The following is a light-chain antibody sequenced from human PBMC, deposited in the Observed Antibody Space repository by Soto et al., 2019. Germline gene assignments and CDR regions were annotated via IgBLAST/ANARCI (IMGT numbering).Light chain of an antibody. Sequence: EIVLTQSPGTLSLSPGERATLSCRASQSVSGTYLAWHQQKPGPAPRLLIYGAFSSATGIPNRFSGRGSGKILSLAIKRIERDDCGVYLCHQCVTAPGTFGQRIKVELK. V-gene: IGKV3-20*01. CDR1: QSVSGTY. CDR2: GAF. CDR3: HQCVTAPGT. J-gene: IGKJ1*01.